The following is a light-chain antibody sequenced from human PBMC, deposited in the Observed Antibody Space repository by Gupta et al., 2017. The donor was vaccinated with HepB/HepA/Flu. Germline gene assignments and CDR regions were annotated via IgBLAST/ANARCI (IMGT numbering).Light chain of an antibody. J-gene: IGKJ4*01. Sequence: EIVLTQSLATLSLSPGERATLSCRASQSVGNYLAWYQHKLGQAPRLLIYDASKRATGIPARFSGSGSGTDFTLTISSLEPEDFAVYYCQQRHNWPPSLTFGGGTKVEIK. CDR2: DAS. V-gene: IGKV3-11*01. CDR3: QQRHNWPPSLT. CDR1: QSVGNY.